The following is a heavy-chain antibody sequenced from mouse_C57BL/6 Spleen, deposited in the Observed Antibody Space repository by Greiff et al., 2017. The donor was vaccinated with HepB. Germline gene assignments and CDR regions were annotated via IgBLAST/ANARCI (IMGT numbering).Heavy chain of an antibody. Sequence: VQLQQSGAELVRPGASVKLSCKASGYTFTDYYINWVKQRPGQGLEWIARIYPGSGNTYYNEKFKGKATLTAEKSSSTAYMQLSSLTSEDSAVYFCARGFTTVDVWGTGTTVTVSS. CDR1: GYTFTDYY. D-gene: IGHD1-1*01. CDR3: ARGFTTVDV. V-gene: IGHV1-76*01. CDR2: IYPGSGNT. J-gene: IGHJ1*03.